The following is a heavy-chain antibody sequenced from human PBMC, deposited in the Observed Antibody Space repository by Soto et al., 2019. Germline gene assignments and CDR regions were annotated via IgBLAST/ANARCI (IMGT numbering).Heavy chain of an antibody. CDR1: GFTFSSYP. V-gene: IGHV3-23*01. D-gene: IGHD6-13*01. J-gene: IGHJ4*02. CDR3: ANDRGEIAADGKTFDY. CDR2: ISGSGGST. Sequence: GGSLRLSCAAPGFTFSSYPMSCARQAPGKGLEWVSAISGSGGSTYYADSVKGRFTISRDNSKNTLYLQMNSLRAEDTAVSYCANDRGEIAADGKTFDYWAQGTLDTVSS.